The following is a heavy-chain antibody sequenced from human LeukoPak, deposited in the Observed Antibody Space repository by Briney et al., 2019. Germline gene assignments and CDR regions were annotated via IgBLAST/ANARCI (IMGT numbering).Heavy chain of an antibody. Sequence: PSETLSLTCAVYGGSFSGYYWSWIRQPPGKGLEWIGEINHSGSTNYNPSLKSRVTISVDTSKNQFSLKLSSVTAADTAVYYCARDNYYDSSGSDYWGQGTLVTVSS. CDR3: ARDNYYDSSGSDY. CDR1: GGSFSGYY. V-gene: IGHV4-34*01. D-gene: IGHD3-22*01. CDR2: INHSGST. J-gene: IGHJ4*02.